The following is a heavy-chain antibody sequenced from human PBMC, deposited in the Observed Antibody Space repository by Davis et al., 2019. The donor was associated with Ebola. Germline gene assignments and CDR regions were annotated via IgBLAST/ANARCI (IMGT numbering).Heavy chain of an antibody. D-gene: IGHD3-3*01. V-gene: IGHV1-3*01. J-gene: IGHJ6*02. Sequence: AASVKVSCKPSGYIFTRYSIHWVRQAPGEGLEWVGWINGGNGDTKCSQKFQGRVTMTTDTSTSTAYMELRSLRSDDTAVYYCARGGTDDFWSGYYYYYYGMDVWGQGTTVTVSS. CDR2: INGGNGDT. CDR3: ARGGTDDFWSGYYYYYYGMDV. CDR1: GYIFTRYS.